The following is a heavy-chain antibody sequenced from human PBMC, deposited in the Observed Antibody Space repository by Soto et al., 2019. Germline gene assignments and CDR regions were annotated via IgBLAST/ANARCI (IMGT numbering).Heavy chain of an antibody. CDR1: GGSINSGDYS. J-gene: IGHJ4*02. V-gene: IGHV4-31*03. CDR3: ARLSSVRFGELWDDH. CDR2: IYYSGST. Sequence: SETLSLTCTVSGGSINSGDYSWTWIRQHPGKGLEWIGYIYYSGSTYYNPSLKSRVTISVDTSKNQFSLKLSSVTAADTAVYYCARLSSVRFGELWDDHWGQGTLVTVSS. D-gene: IGHD3-16*01.